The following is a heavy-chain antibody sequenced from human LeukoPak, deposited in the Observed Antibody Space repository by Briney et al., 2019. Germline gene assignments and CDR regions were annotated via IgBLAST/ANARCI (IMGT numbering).Heavy chain of an antibody. CDR3: ARLLPYCSDGICYFWGYFDS. D-gene: IGHD2-15*01. J-gene: IGHJ4*02. Sequence: PSETLSLTCSVSGGSISSSTYSWGWIRQPPGKGLEWIGSFYYTGDTYYGPSLKSRVTISVDTSKNQFSLNLTSLTAADTAVYYCARLLPYCSDGICYFWGYFDSWGQGTLVTVSS. CDR1: GGSISSSTYS. CDR2: FYYTGDT. V-gene: IGHV4-39*01.